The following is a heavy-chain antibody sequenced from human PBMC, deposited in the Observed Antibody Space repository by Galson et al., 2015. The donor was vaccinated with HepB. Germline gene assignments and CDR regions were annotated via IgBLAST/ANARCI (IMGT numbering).Heavy chain of an antibody. CDR1: GGTFSSYA. CDR3: ARTRGQWPLHYYYYYMDV. V-gene: IGHV1-69*13. Sequence: SVKVSCKASGGTFSSYAISWVRQAPGQGLEWMGGIIPIFGTANYAQKFQGRVTITADESTSTAYMELSSLRSEDTAVYYCARTRGQWPLHYYYYYMDVWGKGTTVTVSS. J-gene: IGHJ6*03. CDR2: IIPIFGTA. D-gene: IGHD6-19*01.